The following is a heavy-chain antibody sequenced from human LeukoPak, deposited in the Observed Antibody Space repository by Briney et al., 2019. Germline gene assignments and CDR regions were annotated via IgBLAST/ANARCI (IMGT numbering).Heavy chain of an antibody. V-gene: IGHV6-1*01. D-gene: IGHD6-19*01. Sequence: SHTHSLTCAFSGDLLSSINGPWTSGRQSPSRGLEWLGRTYYRAKWYTDYAPSVKGRITINPDTSRNQYSLQLDSVTPEDSAVYYCARDVGTSGWHTFDYWGQGTLVTVSS. CDR2: TYYRAKWYT. J-gene: IGHJ4*02. CDR1: GDLLSSINGP. CDR3: ARDVGTSGWHTFDY.